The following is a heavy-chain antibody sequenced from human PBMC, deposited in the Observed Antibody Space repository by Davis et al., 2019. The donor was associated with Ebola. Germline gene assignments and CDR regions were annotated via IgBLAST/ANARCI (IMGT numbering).Heavy chain of an antibody. Sequence: SETLSLTCTVSGGSISSGGYYWSWIRQHPGKGLEWIGYIYYSGSTYYNPSLKSRVTISVDTSKNQFSLKRSSVTAADTAVYYCASGGGWFGELLYLPFFDYWGQGTLVTVSS. J-gene: IGHJ4*02. CDR2: IYYSGST. CDR3: ASGGGWFGELLYLPFFDY. D-gene: IGHD3-10*01. CDR1: GGSISSGGYY. V-gene: IGHV4-31*03.